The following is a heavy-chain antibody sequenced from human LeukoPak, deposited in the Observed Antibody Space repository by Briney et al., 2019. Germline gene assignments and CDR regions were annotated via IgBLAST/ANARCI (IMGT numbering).Heavy chain of an antibody. J-gene: IGHJ4*02. Sequence: SETLSLTCTVSGYSISSGYYWGWIRQPPGKGLEWIGSIYYSGSTYYNPSLKSRVTISVDTSKNQFSLKLSSVTAADTAVYYCARERVVVVPAALDYWGQGTLVTVSS. V-gene: IGHV4-38-2*02. CDR1: GYSISSGYY. CDR2: IYYSGST. D-gene: IGHD2-2*01. CDR3: ARERVVVVPAALDY.